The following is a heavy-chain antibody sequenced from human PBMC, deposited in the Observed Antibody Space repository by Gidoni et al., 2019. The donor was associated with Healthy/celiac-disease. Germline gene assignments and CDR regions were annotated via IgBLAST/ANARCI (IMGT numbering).Heavy chain of an antibody. J-gene: IGHJ4*02. V-gene: IGHV3-33*01. D-gene: IGHD2-15*01. CDR1: GFTFSSYG. CDR2: IWYDGSNK. CDR3: ARDGDDRYCSGGSCYVYLADY. Sequence: QVQLVESGGGVVQPGRSLRLSCAASGFTFSSYGMHWVRQAPGKGLEWVAVIWYDGSNKYYADSVKGRFTISRDNSKNTLYLQMNSLRAEDTAVYYCARDGDDRYCSGGSCYVYLADYWGQGTLVTVSS.